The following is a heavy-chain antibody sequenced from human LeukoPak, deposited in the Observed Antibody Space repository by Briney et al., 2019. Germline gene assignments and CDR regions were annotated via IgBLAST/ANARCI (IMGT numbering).Heavy chain of an antibody. CDR1: GGSISSSSYY. CDR3: ARGGPINVVVTVAFDY. CDR2: IYYSGST. J-gene: IGHJ4*02. D-gene: IGHD2-21*02. V-gene: IGHV4-39*07. Sequence: SETLSLTCTVSGGSISSSSYYWGWIRQPPGKGLEWIGSIYYSGSTYYNPSLKSRVTISVDTSKNQFSLKLSSVTAADTAVYYCARGGPINVVVTVAFDYWGQGTLVTVSS.